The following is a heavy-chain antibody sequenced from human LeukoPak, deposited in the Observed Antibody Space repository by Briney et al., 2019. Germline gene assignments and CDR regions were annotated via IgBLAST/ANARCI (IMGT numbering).Heavy chain of an antibody. V-gene: IGHV3-43D*03. J-gene: IGHJ6*03. CDR3: AKDINYYYYMDV. CDR2: ISWDGGST. Sequence: PGGSLRLSCAASGFTSDDYAMHWVRQAPGKGLEWVSLISWDGGSTYYADSVKGRFTISRDNSKNSLYLQMNSLRAEDTALYYCAKDINYYYYMDVWGKGTTVTVSS. CDR1: GFTSDDYA.